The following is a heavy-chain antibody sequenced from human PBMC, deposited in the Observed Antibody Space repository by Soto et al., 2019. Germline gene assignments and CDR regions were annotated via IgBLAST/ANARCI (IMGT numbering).Heavy chain of an antibody. CDR3: ARRQCLVLNPFDF. CDR2: IYYSGST. D-gene: IGHD6-19*01. CDR1: GGSISSGGYY. Sequence: PSETLSLTCTVSGGSISSGGYYWSWIRPHPGKGLEWIGYIYYSGSTNYNPSLKSRVTISVDTSKNQFSLKLSSVTAADTAVYYCARRQCLVLNPFDFWGRGTTVTVSS. V-gene: IGHV4-61*08. J-gene: IGHJ3*01.